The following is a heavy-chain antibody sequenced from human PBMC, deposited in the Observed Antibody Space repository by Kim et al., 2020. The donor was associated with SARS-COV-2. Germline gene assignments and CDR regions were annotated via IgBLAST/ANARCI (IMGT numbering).Heavy chain of an antibody. CDR3: ARKYSSGWYPTFDS. V-gene: IGHV4-39*01. J-gene: IGHJ4*02. CDR1: GGSISSRPYY. D-gene: IGHD6-13*01. CDR2: IYYTGRA. Sequence: SETLSLTCSVSGGSISSRPYYWAWIRQSPGRGLEWIGTIYYTGRAYFSPSLKSRVTISVDTSKNQFSLSLTSVTAADTAVYYCARKYSSGWYPTFDSWGQGTLVPVSS.